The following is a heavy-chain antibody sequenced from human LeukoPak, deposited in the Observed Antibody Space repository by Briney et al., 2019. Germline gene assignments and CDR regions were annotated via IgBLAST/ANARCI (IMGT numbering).Heavy chain of an antibody. D-gene: IGHD6-13*01. V-gene: IGHV3-30*04. CDR1: GFTFSSYA. CDR2: ISHDGSNK. CDR3: AREIAAAGYYYYYYGMDV. Sequence: GGSLRLSCAASGFTFSSYAMHWVRQAPGKGLEWVAVISHDGSNKYYADSVKGRFTISRDNSKNTLYLQMNSLRAEDTAVYYCAREIAAAGYYYYYYGMDVWGKGTTATVSS. J-gene: IGHJ6*04.